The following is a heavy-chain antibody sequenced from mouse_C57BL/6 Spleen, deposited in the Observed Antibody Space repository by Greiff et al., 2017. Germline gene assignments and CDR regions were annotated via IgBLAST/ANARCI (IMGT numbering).Heavy chain of an antibody. CDR2: IWSGGST. J-gene: IGHJ1*03. CDR1: GFSFTSYG. Sequence: VQRVESGPGLVQPSQSLSITCTVSGFSFTSYGVHWVRQSPGKGLEWLGVIWSGGSTDYNAAFISSLSISTDNSKSQVFFKMNSLQADDTAIYDCAREGNWDGYWYFDVWGTGTTVTVSS. D-gene: IGHD4-1*01. CDR3: AREGNWDGYWYFDV. V-gene: IGHV2-2*01.